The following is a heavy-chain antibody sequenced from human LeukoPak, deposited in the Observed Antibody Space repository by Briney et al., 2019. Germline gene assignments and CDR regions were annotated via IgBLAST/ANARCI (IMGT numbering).Heavy chain of an antibody. J-gene: IGHJ5*02. CDR1: GGSISNYY. CDR2: ILSSGST. V-gene: IGHV4-4*09. CDR3: ARGYSYGFSGVREGNWFDP. D-gene: IGHD5-18*01. Sequence: SETLSLTCTVSGGSISNYYWNWIRQSPGKGLEWIGYILSSGSTHHNPSLTSRISLSVDTSKNQFSLKLSSVTAADTAVYYCARGYSYGFSGVREGNWFDPWGQGTLVTVSS.